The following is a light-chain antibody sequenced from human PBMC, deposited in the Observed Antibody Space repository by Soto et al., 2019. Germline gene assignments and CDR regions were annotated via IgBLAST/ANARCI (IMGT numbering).Light chain of an antibody. CDR3: QQLSAYPLT. Sequence: DIQLTQSPSFLSASVGDRVSITCRASQGIGRSFAWYQQNPGKAPKVLIYDAVILQSGVPSRFSGSGYGTEFTLTISCLQPEDFATYYCQQLSAYPLTFGGGTKVEIK. V-gene: IGKV1-9*01. J-gene: IGKJ4*02. CDR2: DAV. CDR1: QGIGRS.